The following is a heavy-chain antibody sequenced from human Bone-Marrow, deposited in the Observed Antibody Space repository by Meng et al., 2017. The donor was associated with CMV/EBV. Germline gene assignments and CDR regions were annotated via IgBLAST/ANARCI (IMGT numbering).Heavy chain of an antibody. CDR3: ATIPDIVVVPAAISFLSYY. Sequence: ASVKVSCKASGYTFTGYYMHWVRQAPGQGLEWMGWINPNSGGTNYAQKFQGRVTMTRDTSISTAYMELSRLRSDDTAVYYCATIPDIVVVPAAISFLSYYFGQGTLVTVSS. V-gene: IGHV1-2*02. J-gene: IGHJ4*02. D-gene: IGHD2-2*01. CDR1: GYTFTGYY. CDR2: INPNSGGT.